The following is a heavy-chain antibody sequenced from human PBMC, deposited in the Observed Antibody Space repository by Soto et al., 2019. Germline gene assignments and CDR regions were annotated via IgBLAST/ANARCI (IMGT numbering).Heavy chain of an antibody. J-gene: IGHJ5*02. Sequence: GGSLRLSCAASGLTVSSTFMSWVRQAPGKGLEWVSVIYSAGSTYYADSVKGRFTISRDNSKNTLYLQMNSLRAEDTGVYYCARESNDNWNGEGWFDPWGQGTLVTVSS. D-gene: IGHD1-20*01. V-gene: IGHV3-66*01. CDR1: GLTVSSTF. CDR2: IYSAGST. CDR3: ARESNDNWNGEGWFDP.